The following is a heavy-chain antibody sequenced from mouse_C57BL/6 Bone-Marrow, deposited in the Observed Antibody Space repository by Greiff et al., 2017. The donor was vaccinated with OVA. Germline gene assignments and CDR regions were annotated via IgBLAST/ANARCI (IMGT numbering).Heavy chain of an antibody. CDR2: LNPSSGYT. J-gene: IGHJ1*03. CDR3: AHWWYFDV. CDR1: GYTFTSCW. V-gene: IGHV1-7*01. Sequence: QVQLQQSGAELAKPGASVKLSCKASGYTFTSCWMHWVKQRPGQGLEWIGYLNPSSGYTKYNQKFKDKATLTADKSSSTAYMQLSSLTYEDSAVYYCAHWWYFDVWGTGTTVTVSS.